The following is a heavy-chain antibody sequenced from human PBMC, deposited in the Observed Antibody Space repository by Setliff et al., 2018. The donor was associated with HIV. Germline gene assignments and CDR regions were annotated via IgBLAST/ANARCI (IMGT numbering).Heavy chain of an antibody. J-gene: IGHJ4*02. V-gene: IGHV3-48*01. CDR3: ARVITVLRSSDWSYYFDY. Sequence: GGSLRLSCASSGFTFSSYAMTWVRQAPGKGLEWLSYISSSGTTIRYADSVKGRFTISRDNAQKSLYLEMNRLRADDTAVYFCARVITVLRSSDWSYYFDYWGQGT. CDR2: ISSSGTTI. D-gene: IGHD3-9*01. CDR1: GFTFSSYA.